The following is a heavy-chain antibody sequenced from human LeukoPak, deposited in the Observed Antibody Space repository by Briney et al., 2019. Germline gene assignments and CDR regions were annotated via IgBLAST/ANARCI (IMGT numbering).Heavy chain of an antibody. D-gene: IGHD3-22*01. CDR2: ISGSGGST. CDR1: GFTFSSYA. J-gene: IGHJ4*02. V-gene: IGHV3-23*01. Sequence: GGSLRLSCAASGFTFSSYAISWVRQAPGKGLEWVSAISGSGGSTYYADSLKGRFTISRDKSKNTLYLQTNSLKAEDTAVYYCAKEPHKYYDQPCYFDYWGQGTLVTVCS. CDR3: AKEPHKYYDQPCYFDY.